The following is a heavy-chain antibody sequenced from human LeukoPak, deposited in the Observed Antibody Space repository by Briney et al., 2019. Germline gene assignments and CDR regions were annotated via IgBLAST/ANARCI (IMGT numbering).Heavy chain of an antibody. CDR1: GGSITRYY. D-gene: IGHD4-17*01. Sequence: SETLSLTCTVSGGSITRYYWSWIRQPPGEGLEWIGYISHSGSTKYNSSLKSRALISSDTSKNQFSLKLSSVTAADTALYYCARLRDGDYGGYFDYWGQGTLVTASS. V-gene: IGHV4-59*08. CDR3: ARLRDGDYGGYFDY. J-gene: IGHJ4*02. CDR2: ISHSGST.